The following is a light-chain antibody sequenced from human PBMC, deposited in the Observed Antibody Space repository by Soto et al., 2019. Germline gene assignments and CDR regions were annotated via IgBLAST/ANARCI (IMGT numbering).Light chain of an antibody. V-gene: IGKV1-5*01. J-gene: IGKJ1*01. CDR2: DAS. CDR1: QTIRTW. CDR3: QKENSYKVT. Sequence: DIQMTQSPSTLSASVGDRVTITCRASQTIRTWLAWYQQKPGKAPELLIFDASSLQSGVPSRFSGSRSRTEFTLTISSLQPDDFATYICQKENSYKVTFCKGTKLYIK.